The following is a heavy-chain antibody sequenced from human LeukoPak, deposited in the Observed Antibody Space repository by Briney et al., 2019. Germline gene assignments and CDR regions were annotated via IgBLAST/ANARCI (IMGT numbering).Heavy chain of an antibody. Sequence: SETLSLTCTVSGGSISSYYWSWIRQPAGKGLEWIGRIYTSGSTNYNPSLKSRVTMSVDTSKNQFSLKLSSVAAADTAVYYCARAVTKRPFYYMDVWGKGTTVTVSS. CDR3: ARAVTKRPFYYMDV. J-gene: IGHJ6*03. D-gene: IGHD2-21*02. CDR1: GGSISSYY. CDR2: IYTSGST. V-gene: IGHV4-4*07.